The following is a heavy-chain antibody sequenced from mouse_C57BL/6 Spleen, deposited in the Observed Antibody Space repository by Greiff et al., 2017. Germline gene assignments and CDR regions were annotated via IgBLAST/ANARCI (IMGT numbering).Heavy chain of an antibody. D-gene: IGHD1-1*02. V-gene: IGHV1-54*01. J-gene: IGHJ2*01. CDR2: INPGSGGT. CDR1: GYAFTNYL. CDR3: ARCGSYEDY. Sequence: VKLQQPGAELVRPGASVKVSCKASGYAFTNYLIEWVKQRPGQGLEWIGVINPGSGGTNYNEQFKGKATLTADKSSSTAYMQLSSLTSEDSAVYYCARCGSYEDYWGQGTTLTVSS.